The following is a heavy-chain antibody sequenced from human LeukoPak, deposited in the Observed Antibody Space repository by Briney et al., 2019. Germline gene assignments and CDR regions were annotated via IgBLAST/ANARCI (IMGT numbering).Heavy chain of an antibody. D-gene: IGHD6-13*01. Sequence: SVKVSCKASGGTFSSYAIGWVRQAPGQGLEWMGGIIPTFGTANYAQKFQGRVTITADKSTSTAYMELSSLRSEDTAVYYCARGIAAAGPLYYYYYGMDVWGKGTTVTVSS. CDR1: GGTFSSYA. J-gene: IGHJ6*04. CDR2: IIPTFGTA. CDR3: ARGIAAAGPLYYYYYGMDV. V-gene: IGHV1-69*06.